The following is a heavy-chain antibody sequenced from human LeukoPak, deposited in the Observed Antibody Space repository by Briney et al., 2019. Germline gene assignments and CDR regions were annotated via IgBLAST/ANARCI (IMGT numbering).Heavy chain of an antibody. D-gene: IGHD3-22*01. V-gene: IGHV3-48*04. CDR3: ARDLRDSSGYYGGPDY. CDR1: GFTFSSYS. J-gene: IGHJ4*02. Sequence: PGGSLRLSCAASGFTFSSYSMNWVRQAPGKGLEWVSYISSSSSTIYYADSVKGRFTISRDNAKNSLYLQMSSLRAEDTAVYYCARDLRDSSGYYGGPDYWGQGTLVTVSS. CDR2: ISSSSSTI.